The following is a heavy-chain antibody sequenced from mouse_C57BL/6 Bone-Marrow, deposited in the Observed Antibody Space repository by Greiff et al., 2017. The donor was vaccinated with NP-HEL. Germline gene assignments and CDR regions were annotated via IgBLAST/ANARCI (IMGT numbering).Heavy chain of an antibody. Sequence: QVQLQQSGAELMKPGASVKLSCKATGYTFTGYWIEWVKQRPGHGLEWIGEILPGSGSTNYNEKFKGKATFTADTSSNTAYMQLSSLTTEDSAIYYCASPLLSWDEVYWYFDVWGTGTTVTVSA. D-gene: IGHD4-1*01. CDR2: ILPGSGST. V-gene: IGHV1-9*01. CDR3: ASPLLSWDEVYWYFDV. J-gene: IGHJ1*03. CDR1: GYTFTGYW.